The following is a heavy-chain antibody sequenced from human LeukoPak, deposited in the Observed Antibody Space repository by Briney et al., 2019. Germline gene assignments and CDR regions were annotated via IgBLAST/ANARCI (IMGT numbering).Heavy chain of an antibody. CDR3: ARDQRVGAIDY. Sequence: PSQTLSLTCTVSGGSISSGGYYWSWIRQHPGKGLEWIGYIYYSGSTYYNLSLKSRVTISVDTSKNQFSLKLSSVTAADTAVYYCARDQRVGAIDYWGQGTLVTVSS. V-gene: IGHV4-31*03. CDR2: IYYSGST. D-gene: IGHD1-26*01. J-gene: IGHJ4*02. CDR1: GGSISSGGYY.